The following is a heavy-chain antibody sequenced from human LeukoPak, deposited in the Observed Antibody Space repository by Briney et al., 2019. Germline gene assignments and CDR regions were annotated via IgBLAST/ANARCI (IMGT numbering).Heavy chain of an antibody. CDR3: AREESGAYDSSGYYNY. CDR2: INHSGST. CDR1: GGSFSGYY. J-gene: IGHJ4*02. D-gene: IGHD3-22*01. V-gene: IGHV4-34*01. Sequence: PSETLSLTCAVYGGSFSGYYWSWIRQPPGKGLEWIGEINHSGSTNYNPSLKSRVTISVDTSKNQFSLKLSSVTAADTAVYYCAREESGAYDSSGYYNYWGQGTLVTVSS.